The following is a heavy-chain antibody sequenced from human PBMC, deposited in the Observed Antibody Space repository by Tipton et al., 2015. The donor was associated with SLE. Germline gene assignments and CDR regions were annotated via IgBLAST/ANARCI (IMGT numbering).Heavy chain of an antibody. Sequence: TLSLTCAVYGGSFSGYYWSWIRQPPGKGLEWIGEINHSGSTNYNPSLKSRVTISVDTSKNQFSLKLSSVTAADTAVYYCARGHSTRIAVARRDAFDIWGQGTMVTVSS. CDR1: GGSFSGYY. CDR2: INHSGST. V-gene: IGHV4-34*01. J-gene: IGHJ3*02. D-gene: IGHD6-19*01. CDR3: ARGHSTRIAVARRDAFDI.